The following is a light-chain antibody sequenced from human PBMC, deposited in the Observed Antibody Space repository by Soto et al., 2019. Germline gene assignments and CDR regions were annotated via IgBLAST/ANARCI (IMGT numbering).Light chain of an antibody. Sequence: DIQMTQSPSSLSASVGDRVTITCRASQSISRYLHWYQHKPGKAPKFLIYAASSLQRGVPSRFSGSGSGTEFTLTISSLQPDDFATYYCQHYNSYSEAFGQGTKVDIK. CDR1: QSISRY. J-gene: IGKJ1*01. V-gene: IGKV1-16*01. CDR3: QHYNSYSEA. CDR2: AAS.